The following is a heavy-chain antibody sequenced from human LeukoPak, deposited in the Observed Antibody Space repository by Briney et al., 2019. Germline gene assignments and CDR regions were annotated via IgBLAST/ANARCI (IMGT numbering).Heavy chain of an antibody. D-gene: IGHD2-2*01. CDR3: ASGTTDIVVVPATLRNYYFDY. V-gene: IGHV1-2*02. CDR1: GYTFTGYY. CDR2: INPNSGGT. J-gene: IGHJ4*02. Sequence: ASVKVSCKASGYTFTGYYMHWVRQAPGQGLEWMGWINPNSGGTNYAQKLQGRVTMTRDTSISTAYMELSRLRSDDTAVYYCASGTTDIVVVPATLRNYYFDYWGQGTLVTVSS.